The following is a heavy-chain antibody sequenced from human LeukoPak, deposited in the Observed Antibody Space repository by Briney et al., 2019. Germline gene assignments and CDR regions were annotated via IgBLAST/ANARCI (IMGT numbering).Heavy chain of an antibody. V-gene: IGHV3-9*01. CDR3: AKEDSSGYYIFDY. CDR2: ISWNSGSI. CDR1: GFTFDDYA. J-gene: IGHJ4*02. D-gene: IGHD3-22*01. Sequence: GGSLRLSCAASGFTFDDYAMHWVRQAPGKGLEWVSGISWNSGSIGYADSVKGRFTISRDNAKNSLYLQMNSLRAEDTALYYCAKEDSSGYYIFDYWGQGTLVTVSS.